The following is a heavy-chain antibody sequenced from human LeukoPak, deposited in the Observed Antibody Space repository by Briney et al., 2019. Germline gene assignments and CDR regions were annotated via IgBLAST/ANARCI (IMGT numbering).Heavy chain of an antibody. Sequence: ASVKVSCKASGYTFTSYYMHWVRQAPGQGLEWMGIINPSGGSTSYAQKFQGRVTMTRDTSMSTVYMELSSLRSEDTAVYYCARDRSFVPGIAVAGTMLTFYWFDPWGQGTLVTVSS. CDR3: ARDRSFVPGIAVAGTMLTFYWFDP. CDR1: GYTFTSYY. D-gene: IGHD6-19*01. CDR2: INPSGGST. V-gene: IGHV1-46*01. J-gene: IGHJ5*02.